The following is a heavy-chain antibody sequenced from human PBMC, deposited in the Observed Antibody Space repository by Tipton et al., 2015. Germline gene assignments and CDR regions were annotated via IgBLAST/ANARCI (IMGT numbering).Heavy chain of an antibody. Sequence: TLSLTCTVSGASISHSYWSWIRQPPGKGLEWIGYIYYTGSTKYNSSLKSRVNISADRSKDHFSLRLTSVAAADTAVYYCARLGRWLEVDFWGQGTLVTVSS. D-gene: IGHD5-24*01. CDR3: ARLGRWLEVDF. CDR2: IYYTGST. CDR1: GASISHSY. V-gene: IGHV4-59*08. J-gene: IGHJ4*02.